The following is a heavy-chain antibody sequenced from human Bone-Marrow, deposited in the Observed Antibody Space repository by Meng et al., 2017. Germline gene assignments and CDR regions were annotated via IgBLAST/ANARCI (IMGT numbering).Heavy chain of an antibody. D-gene: IGHD1-26*01. Sequence: QITLKESGPTLVKPTQTLTLTCTFSGFSLSTSGVSVGWIRQPPGEALEWLALIYWDDDKRYSPSLKSRLAITKDTSKNQVVLTMTNMDPVDTATYYCAHSRRGLWDPVSWGQGTLVTVSP. CDR2: IYWDDDK. CDR1: GFSLSTSGVS. J-gene: IGHJ4*02. V-gene: IGHV2-5*02. CDR3: AHSRRGLWDPVS.